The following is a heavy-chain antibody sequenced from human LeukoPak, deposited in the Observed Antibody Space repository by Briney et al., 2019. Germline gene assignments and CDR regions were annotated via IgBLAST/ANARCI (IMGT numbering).Heavy chain of an antibody. CDR1: GFTFSSSA. CDR2: ISNNGGYT. Sequence: PGGSLRLSCAASGFTFSSSAMSWVRQAPGKGLEWVSAISNNGGYTYYADSVQGRFTISRDNSKNTLYLQMNSLRAEDTAVYYCARGGTITIFGVVNVWGQGTMVTVSS. V-gene: IGHV3-23*01. D-gene: IGHD3-3*01. J-gene: IGHJ3*01. CDR3: ARGGTITIFGVVNV.